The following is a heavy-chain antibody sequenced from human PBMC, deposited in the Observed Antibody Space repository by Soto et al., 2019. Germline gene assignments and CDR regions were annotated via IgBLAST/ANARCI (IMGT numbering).Heavy chain of an antibody. Sequence: QVQLVQSGAEVKKPGSSVKVSCKASGGTFSSYAISWVRQAPGQGLEWMGGNIPIFGTANYAQKFQVRVTITADESTSTAYMELSSLRSEDTAVYFCARDSGGTKVSFGMDVWGQGTPVTVSS. CDR3: ARDSGGTKVSFGMDV. CDR1: GGTFSSYA. CDR2: NIPIFGTA. V-gene: IGHV1-69*01. D-gene: IGHD4-17*01. J-gene: IGHJ6*02.